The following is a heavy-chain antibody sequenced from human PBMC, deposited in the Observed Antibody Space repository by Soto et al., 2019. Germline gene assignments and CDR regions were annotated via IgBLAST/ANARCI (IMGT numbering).Heavy chain of an antibody. D-gene: IGHD1-26*01. J-gene: IGHJ4*02. Sequence: VASVKVSCKASGGTFSSYAISWVRQAPGQGLEWMGGIIPIFGTANYAQKFQGRVTITADESTSTAYMELSSLRSEDTAVYYCAREKSGTRPRLFDYWGQGTLVTVSS. CDR3: AREKSGTRPRLFDY. CDR1: GGTFSSYA. V-gene: IGHV1-69*13. CDR2: IIPIFGTA.